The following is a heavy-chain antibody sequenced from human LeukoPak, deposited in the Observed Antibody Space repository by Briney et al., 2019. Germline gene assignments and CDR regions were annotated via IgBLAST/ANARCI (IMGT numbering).Heavy chain of an antibody. CDR2: ISGSGGST. D-gene: IGHD3-10*01. Sequence: GGSLRLSCAASGFTFSSYAMSWVRQAPGKGLEWVSAISGSGGSTYYADSVKGRFTVSRDNSKNTLYLQMNSLRAEDTAVYYCARLWVVALIEGWGQGTLVTVSS. CDR3: ARLWVVALIEG. J-gene: IGHJ4*02. CDR1: GFTFSSYA. V-gene: IGHV3-23*01.